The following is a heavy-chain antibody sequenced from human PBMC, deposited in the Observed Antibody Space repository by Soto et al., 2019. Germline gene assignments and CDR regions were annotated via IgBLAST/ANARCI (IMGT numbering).Heavy chain of an antibody. CDR2: NSSSSSYI. Sequence: EVQLVVSGGGLVKSGGSLRLSCAASGFTFSSYSMNWVRQAPGKGLEWVSSNSSSSSYIYYADSVKGRFTISRDNAKNSLYLQMNSLRAEDTAVYYCARYSTVTTAFDIWGQGTMVTVSS. CDR1: GFTFSSYS. J-gene: IGHJ3*02. V-gene: IGHV3-21*01. D-gene: IGHD4-17*01. CDR3: ARYSTVTTAFDI.